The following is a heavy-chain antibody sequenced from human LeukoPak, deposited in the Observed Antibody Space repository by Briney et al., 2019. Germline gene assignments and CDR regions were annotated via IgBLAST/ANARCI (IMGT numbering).Heavy chain of an antibody. J-gene: IGHJ4*02. CDR1: GFTFRDYA. Sequence: GGSLRLSCAASGFTFRDYAMSWVRQAPGKGLEWVSNILNSGHTTNYADSVKGRFTVSRDDSKNTLYLQMDNLRGDDTAVYYCTKDGLRGYDYDYWGQGTLVTVSS. D-gene: IGHD5-12*01. V-gene: IGHV3-23*01. CDR3: TKDGLRGYDYDY. CDR2: ILNSGHTT.